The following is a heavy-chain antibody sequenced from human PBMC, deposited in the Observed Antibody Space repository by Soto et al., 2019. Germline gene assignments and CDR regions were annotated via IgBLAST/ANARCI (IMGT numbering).Heavy chain of an antibody. Sequence: EVQLVESGGGLVQPGGSLRLSCAASGFTFSSYSMNWVRQAPGKGLEWVSYISSSSSTIYYADSVKGRFTISRDNXKXSXXLQMNSLRGEDTAVYYCARADSGYGHGSYYYGMAVWGQGTTVTVSS. CDR3: ARADSGYGHGSYYYGMAV. CDR1: GFTFSSYS. D-gene: IGHD5-12*01. J-gene: IGHJ6*02. CDR2: ISSSSSTI. V-gene: IGHV3-48*01.